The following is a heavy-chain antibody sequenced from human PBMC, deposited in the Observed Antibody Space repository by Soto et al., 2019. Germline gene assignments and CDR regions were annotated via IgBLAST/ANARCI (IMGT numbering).Heavy chain of an antibody. CDR1: GFTFSSYV. CDR2: ISYDGSNK. CDR3: AKPIAAAVYGMDV. D-gene: IGHD6-13*01. V-gene: IGHV3-30*18. J-gene: IGHJ6*02. Sequence: GGSLRLSCAASGFTFSSYVMHWVRQAPGKGLEWVAVISYDGSNKYYADSVKGRFTISRDNSKNTLYLQMNSLRAEDTAVYYCAKPIAAAVYGMDVWGQGTTVTVSS.